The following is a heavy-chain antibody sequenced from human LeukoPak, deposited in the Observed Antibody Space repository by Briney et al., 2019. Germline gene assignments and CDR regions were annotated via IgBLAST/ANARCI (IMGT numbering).Heavy chain of an antibody. J-gene: IGHJ4*02. Sequence: PGGSLRLSXAASGFTFSSYGMHWVGQAPGEGLEWVAFIRYDGSNKYYADSVKGRFTISRDNSKNTLYLQMNSLRAEDTAVYYCPKDTPNWGSYFDYWGQGTLVTVSS. D-gene: IGHD7-27*01. CDR1: GFTFSSYG. V-gene: IGHV3-30*02. CDR2: IRYDGSNK. CDR3: PKDTPNWGSYFDY.